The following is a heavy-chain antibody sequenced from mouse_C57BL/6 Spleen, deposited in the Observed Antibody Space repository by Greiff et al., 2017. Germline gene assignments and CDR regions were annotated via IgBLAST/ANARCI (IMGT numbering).Heavy chain of an antibody. Sequence: EVKLVESGEGLVKPGGSLKLSCAASGFTFSSYAMSWVRQTPEKRLEWVAYISSGGDYIYYAYTVKGRFTISRDNARNTLYLQMSSLKSEDTAMYYCTRDSLYYYGSSYPAWFAYWGQGTLVTVSA. D-gene: IGHD1-1*01. CDR1: GFTFSSYA. J-gene: IGHJ3*01. V-gene: IGHV5-9-1*02. CDR2: ISSGGDYI. CDR3: TRDSLYYYGSSYPAWFAY.